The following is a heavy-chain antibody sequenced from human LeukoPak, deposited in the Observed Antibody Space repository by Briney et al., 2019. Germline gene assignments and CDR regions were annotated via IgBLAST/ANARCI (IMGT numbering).Heavy chain of an antibody. Sequence: SETLSLTCAVYGGSFSGYYWSWIRQPPGKGLEWIGEINHSGSTNYNPSLKSRVTISVDTSKNQFSLKLSSVTAADTAVYYCARVALPEKSSWFDPWGQGTLVTVSS. CDR3: ARVALPEKSSWFDP. V-gene: IGHV4-34*01. D-gene: IGHD1-26*01. J-gene: IGHJ5*02. CDR2: INHSGST. CDR1: GGSFSGYY.